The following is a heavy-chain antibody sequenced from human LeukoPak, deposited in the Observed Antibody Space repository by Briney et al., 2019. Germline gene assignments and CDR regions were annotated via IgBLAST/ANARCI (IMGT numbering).Heavy chain of an antibody. D-gene: IGHD3-3*02. V-gene: IGHV1-69*13. J-gene: IGHJ6*02. Sequence: SVKVSCKASGGTFSSSPISWVRQAPGQGLEWMGGTIPFFGTTIYAQKFQGRVTITADESTSTAYMELSSLRSEDTAVYYCARDPSHLPYYYYGMDVWGQGTTVTVSS. CDR2: TIPFFGTT. CDR3: ARDPSHLPYYYYGMDV. CDR1: GGTFSSSP.